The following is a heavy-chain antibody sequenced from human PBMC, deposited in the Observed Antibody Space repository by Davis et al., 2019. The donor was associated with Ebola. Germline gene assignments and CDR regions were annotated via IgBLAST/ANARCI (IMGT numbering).Heavy chain of an antibody. CDR2: INHSGST. D-gene: IGHD4-11*01. CDR1: GGSFSGYY. J-gene: IGHJ4*02. CDR3: ARGDYSNYIFDY. Sequence: SETLSLTCAVYGGSFSGYYWSWIRQPPGKGLEWIGEINHSGSTYYNPSLKSRVTISVDRSKNQFSLKLSSVTAADTAVYYCARGDYSNYIFDYWGQGTLVTVSS. V-gene: IGHV4-34*01.